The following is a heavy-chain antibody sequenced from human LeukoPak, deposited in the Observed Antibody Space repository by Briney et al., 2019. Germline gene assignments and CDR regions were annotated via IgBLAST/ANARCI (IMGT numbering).Heavy chain of an antibody. V-gene: IGHV4-34*01. CDR1: GGSFSGYY. CDR2: INHSGST. CDR3: ARGAYDYVWGSYLRNWFDP. J-gene: IGHJ5*02. Sequence: SETLSLTCAVYGGSFSGYYWSWIRQPPGKGLEWIGEINHSGSTNYNPSPKSRVTISVDTSKNQFSLKLSSVTAADTAVYYCARGAYDYVWGSYLRNWFDPWGQGTLVTVSS. D-gene: IGHD3-16*02.